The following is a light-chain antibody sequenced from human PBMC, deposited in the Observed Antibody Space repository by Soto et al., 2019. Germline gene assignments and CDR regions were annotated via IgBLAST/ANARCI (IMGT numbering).Light chain of an antibody. V-gene: IGLV2-14*01. J-gene: IGLJ3*02. CDR3: SSYTSSSTLV. CDR1: STDVGGYNY. CDR2: EVS. Sequence: SALTQPASVSGSPGQSITISCTGSSTDVGGYNYVSWYQHHPGEAPKLMIYEVSNRPSGVSNRFSGSKSGNTASLTISGLQAEDEADYYCSSYTSSSTLVFGGGTKLTVL.